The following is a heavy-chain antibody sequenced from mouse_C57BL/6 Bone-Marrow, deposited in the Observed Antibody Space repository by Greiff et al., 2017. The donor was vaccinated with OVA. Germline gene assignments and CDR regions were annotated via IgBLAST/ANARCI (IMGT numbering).Heavy chain of an antibody. Sequence: EVKVVESGGDLVKPGGSLKLSCAASGFTFSSYGMSWVRQTPDKRLEWVATISSGGSYTYYPDSVKGRFTISRDNAKNTLYLQMSSLKSEDTAMYYCARPRSSYALDYWGQGTTLTVSS. D-gene: IGHD1-1*01. CDR1: GFTFSSYG. J-gene: IGHJ2*01. CDR2: ISSGGSYT. V-gene: IGHV5-6*01. CDR3: ARPRSSYALDY.